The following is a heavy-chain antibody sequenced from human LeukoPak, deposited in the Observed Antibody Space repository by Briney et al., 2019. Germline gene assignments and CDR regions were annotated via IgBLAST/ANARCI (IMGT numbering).Heavy chain of an antibody. V-gene: IGHV3-48*04. CDR2: ISSNSATI. J-gene: IGHJ4*02. D-gene: IGHD5-18*01. CDR1: GFSYSSYS. CDR3: ARAPGQSPVTLYYFDY. Sequence: GGSLRLSCAASGFSYSSYSMNWVRQAPGKGLEWVSYISSNSATIYYADSVKGRFTISRDNAKNSLYLQMNSLRAEDTAVYYCARAPGQSPVTLYYFDYWGQGTLVTVSS.